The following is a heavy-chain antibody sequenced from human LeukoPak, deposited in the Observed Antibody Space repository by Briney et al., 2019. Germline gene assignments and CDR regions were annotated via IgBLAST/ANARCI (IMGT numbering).Heavy chain of an antibody. Sequence: GGSLRLSCAASGFTFSGYGMHWVRQAPGKGLEWVAFIRYDETNEYYADSVKGRFTISRDNSKNTLYLQMNSLRTEDTAVYYCAKDSRAALVGPYYMDVWGKGTTVTISS. CDR1: GFTFSGYG. J-gene: IGHJ6*03. D-gene: IGHD6-25*01. V-gene: IGHV3-30*02. CDR3: AKDSRAALVGPYYMDV. CDR2: IRYDETNE.